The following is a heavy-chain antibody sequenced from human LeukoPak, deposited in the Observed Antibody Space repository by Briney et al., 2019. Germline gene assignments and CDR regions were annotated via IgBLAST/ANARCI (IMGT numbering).Heavy chain of an antibody. J-gene: IGHJ6*02. D-gene: IGHD4/OR15-4a*01. CDR3: GRKISANFYFYYGMDV. CDR2: ISYSGNT. Sequence: SETLSLTCTVSGDSISSSSSYWGWIRQPPGKGLEWIGSISYSGNTYYNPSLKSRVSTSVDTSKNQFSLKLSSVTAADTAVYYCGRKISANFYFYYGMDVWGQGTTVTVSS. V-gene: IGHV4-39*01. CDR1: GDSISSSSSY.